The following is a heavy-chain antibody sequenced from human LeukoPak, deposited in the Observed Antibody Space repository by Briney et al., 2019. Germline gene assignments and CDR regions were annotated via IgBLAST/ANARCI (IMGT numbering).Heavy chain of an antibody. CDR1: GFTFSSYA. CDR2: ISGSGGST. Sequence: PGGSLRLSCAASGFTFSSYAMSWVRQAPGKGLEWVSAISGSGGSTYYADSVKGRFTISRDNSKNTLYLQMNSLRAEDTAVYYCAKGQHIVVVTATGWFDPWGQGTLVTVSS. J-gene: IGHJ5*02. CDR3: AKGQHIVVVTATGWFDP. V-gene: IGHV3-23*01. D-gene: IGHD2-21*02.